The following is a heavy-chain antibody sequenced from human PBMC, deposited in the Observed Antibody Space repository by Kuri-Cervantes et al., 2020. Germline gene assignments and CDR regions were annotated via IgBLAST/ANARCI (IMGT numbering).Heavy chain of an antibody. Sequence: ESLKISCAASGFTFSSYSMNWVRQPPGKGLEWIGEINHSGSTNYNPSLKSRVTISVDTSKNQFSLKLSSVTAADTAVYYCARGGSSGYYLYYYYYMDVWGKGTTVTVSS. D-gene: IGHD3-22*01. V-gene: IGHV4-34*01. CDR2: INHSGST. CDR3: ARGGSSGYYLYYYYYMDV. CDR1: GFTFSSYS. J-gene: IGHJ6*03.